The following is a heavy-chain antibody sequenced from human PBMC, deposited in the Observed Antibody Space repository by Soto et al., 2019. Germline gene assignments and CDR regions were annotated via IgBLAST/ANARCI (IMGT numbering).Heavy chain of an antibody. J-gene: IGHJ3*02. CDR3: ARTGYSSGWYKAAFDI. CDR1: GGSSSGYY. CDR2: INHSGTT. Sequence: PSETLSLTCAVYGGSSSGYYWSWIRQPPGKGLEWIGEINHSGTTNYNPSLKSRVTISVDTSKNQFSLKLSSVTAADTAVYYCARTGYSSGWYKAAFDIWGQGTMVT. D-gene: IGHD6-19*01. V-gene: IGHV4-34*01.